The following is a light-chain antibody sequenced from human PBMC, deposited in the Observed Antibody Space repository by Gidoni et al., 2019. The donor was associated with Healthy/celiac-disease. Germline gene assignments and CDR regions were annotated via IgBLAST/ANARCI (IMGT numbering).Light chain of an antibody. J-gene: IGKJ2*01. Sequence: DIQMTQFPSSLSASVGDRVTITCQASHDISIYLNWYQQKPGKAPKLLIYATSNLETGVPSRFSGSGSGTDFVFTITSLQPEDIAAYYCQQYDNLPYTFXXXTKLEIK. CDR3: QQYDNLPYT. CDR2: ATS. V-gene: IGKV1-33*01. CDR1: HDISIY.